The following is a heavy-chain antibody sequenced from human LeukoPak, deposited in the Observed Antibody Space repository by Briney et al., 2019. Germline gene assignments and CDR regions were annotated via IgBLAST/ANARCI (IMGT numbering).Heavy chain of an antibody. J-gene: IGHJ6*03. CDR1: GGSFSGYY. Sequence: SETLSLTCAVYGGSFSGYYWSWIRQPPGKGLEWIGEINHSGSTNYNPSLKSRVTISVDTSKNQFSLKLSSVTAADTAVYYCARGSRYCSSTSCYRAGGYHYYMDVWGKGTTVTVSS. D-gene: IGHD2-2*02. V-gene: IGHV4-34*01. CDR2: INHSGST. CDR3: ARGSRYCSSTSCYRAGGYHYYMDV.